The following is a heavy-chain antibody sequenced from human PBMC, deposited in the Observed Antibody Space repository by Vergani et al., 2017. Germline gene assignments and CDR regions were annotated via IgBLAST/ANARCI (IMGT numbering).Heavy chain of an antibody. Sequence: EVQLVQSGAEVKKPGESLKISCKGSGYSFTSYWIGWVRQMPGKGLEWMGIIYPGDSDTRYSPSFQVQVTISADKSISTAYLQWSSLKASDTAMYYCARSLYYYGSGSYHWFDPWGQGTLVTVSS. D-gene: IGHD3-10*01. J-gene: IGHJ5*02. CDR3: ARSLYYYGSGSYHWFDP. V-gene: IGHV5-51*01. CDR1: GYSFTSYW. CDR2: IYPGDSDT.